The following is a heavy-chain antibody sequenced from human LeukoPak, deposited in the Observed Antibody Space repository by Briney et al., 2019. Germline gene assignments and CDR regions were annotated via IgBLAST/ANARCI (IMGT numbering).Heavy chain of an antibody. D-gene: IGHD5-18*01. J-gene: IGHJ4*02. CDR1: GFTVSNNY. CDR2: IYSSGRT. Sequence: GGSLRLSCAASGFTVSNNYMSWVRQAPGKGLEWVSVIYSSGRTYYADSVKGRFTVSRDNSKNTLYLQMNSLRAEDTAVYYCASDLSGCTFGTLGYWGQGTLVTVSS. CDR3: ASDLSGCTFGTLGY. V-gene: IGHV3-53*01.